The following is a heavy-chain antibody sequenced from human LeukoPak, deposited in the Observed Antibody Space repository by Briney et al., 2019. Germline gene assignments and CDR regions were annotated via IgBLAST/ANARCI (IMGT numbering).Heavy chain of an antibody. V-gene: IGHV3-49*04. Sequence: GGSLRLSCTGSGFTFGAHSMAWVRQAPGKGPEWVGFIRGKAYGGATGYTPSVKGRFTISRDDSKSIVYLQMNSLRTEDTAVYYCICLTDPFDYWGQGSLVTVSS. CDR1: GFTFGAHS. CDR2: IRGKAYGGAT. CDR3: ICLTDPFDY. J-gene: IGHJ4*02.